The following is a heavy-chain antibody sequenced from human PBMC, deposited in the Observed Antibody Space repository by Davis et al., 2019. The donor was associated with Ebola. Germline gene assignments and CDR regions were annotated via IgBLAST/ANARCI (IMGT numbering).Heavy chain of an antibody. Sequence: GESLKISCAPSGFIVSNNDMTWVRQAPGKGLEWVSAISGSGGSTYYADSVKGRFTISRDNSKNTLYLQMNSLRAEDTAVYYCANSRITYYYDSSGYGSYYYYYGMDVWGQGTTVTVSS. V-gene: IGHV3-23*01. CDR2: ISGSGGST. CDR3: ANSRITYYYDSSGYGSYYYYYGMDV. CDR1: GFIVSNND. D-gene: IGHD3-22*01. J-gene: IGHJ6*02.